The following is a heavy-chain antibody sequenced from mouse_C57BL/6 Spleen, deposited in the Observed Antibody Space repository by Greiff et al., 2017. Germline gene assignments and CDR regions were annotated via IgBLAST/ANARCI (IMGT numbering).Heavy chain of an antibody. V-gene: IGHV1-15*01. Sequence: QVQLQQSGAELVRPGASVTLSCKASGYTFTDYEMHWVKQTPVHGLEWIGAIDPETGGTAYNQKFKGKAILTADKSSSTAYMELRSLTSEDSAVYYWTCIPEEYFDVWGTGTTVTVSS. CDR1: GYTFTDYE. D-gene: IGHD5-1-1*01. J-gene: IGHJ1*03. CDR3: TCIPEEYFDV. CDR2: IDPETGGT.